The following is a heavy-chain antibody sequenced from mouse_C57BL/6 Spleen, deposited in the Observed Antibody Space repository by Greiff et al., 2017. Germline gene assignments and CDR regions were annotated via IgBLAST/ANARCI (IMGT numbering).Heavy chain of an antibody. CDR3: AREGVIAFAD. CDR2: IYPGDGDT. J-gene: IGHJ3*01. Sequence: VQLQQSGPELVKPGASVKISCKASGYAFSSSWMNWVKQRPGKGLEWIGRIYPGDGDTNYNGKFKGKATLTADTSSSTAYMQLSSLTSEDSAVYFCAREGVIAFADWGQGTLVTVSA. V-gene: IGHV1-82*01. CDR1: GYAFSSSW.